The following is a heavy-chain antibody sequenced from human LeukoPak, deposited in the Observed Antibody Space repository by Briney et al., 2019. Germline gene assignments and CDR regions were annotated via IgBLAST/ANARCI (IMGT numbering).Heavy chain of an antibody. J-gene: IGHJ4*02. CDR2: ISSSSRYT. CDR1: GFTFSSYS. CDR3: ARDLTTVTTAFFVY. D-gene: IGHD4-11*01. Sequence: PGGSLRLSCAASGFTFSSYSMNWVRQAPGRGLEWVSSISSSSRYTYYADSVKGRFTISRDNAKSSLYLQMNSLRAEDTAVYYCARDLTTVTTAFFVYWGQGTPFTVSS. V-gene: IGHV3-21*01.